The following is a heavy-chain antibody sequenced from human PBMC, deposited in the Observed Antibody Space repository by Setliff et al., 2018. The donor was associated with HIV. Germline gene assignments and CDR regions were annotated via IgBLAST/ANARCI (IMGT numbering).Heavy chain of an antibody. CDR2: MDPSSAAT. CDR3: ARGVGAAGDY. Sequence: SVKVSCKASGYTFTSKHINWVRQATGQGLEWLGWMDPSSAATGYAQKCQGRVTLTRDTSINTAYMEWSSLTSDDTAVYYCARGVGAAGDYWGQGTQVTVSS. D-gene: IGHD1-26*01. CDR1: GYTFTSKH. V-gene: IGHV1-8*01. J-gene: IGHJ4*02.